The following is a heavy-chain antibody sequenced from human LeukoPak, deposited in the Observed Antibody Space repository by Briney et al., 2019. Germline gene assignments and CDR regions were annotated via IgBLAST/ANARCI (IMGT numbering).Heavy chain of an antibody. CDR1: GYTFTSYD. CDR2: MSPNSGDT. V-gene: IGHV1-8*01. Sequence: ASVKVSCKASGYTFTSYDFNWVRQATGQRPEWMGWMSPNSGDTGYAQKFQDRVTMTRNTSISTAYMELSSLRSDDTAVYYCARGPPNWGYVYWGPGTLVTVSS. J-gene: IGHJ4*02. D-gene: IGHD7-27*01. CDR3: ARGPPNWGYVY.